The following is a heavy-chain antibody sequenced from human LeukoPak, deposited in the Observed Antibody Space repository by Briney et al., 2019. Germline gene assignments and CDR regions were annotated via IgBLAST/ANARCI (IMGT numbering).Heavy chain of an antibody. CDR2: ISAYNGNT. CDR1: GYTFTSYG. CDR3: ARNGLCSGGSCQYYYYYYGRDV. Sequence: ASVKVSCKASGYTFTSYGISWVRQAPGQGLEWMGWISAYNGNTNYAQKLQGRVTMTTDTSTSTAYMELRSLRSDDTAVYYCARNGLCSGGSCQYYYYYYGRDVWGQGTTVTVSS. J-gene: IGHJ6*02. D-gene: IGHD2-15*01. V-gene: IGHV1-18*01.